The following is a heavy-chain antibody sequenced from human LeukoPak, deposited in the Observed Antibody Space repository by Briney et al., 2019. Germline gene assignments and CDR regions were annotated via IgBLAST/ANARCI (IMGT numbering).Heavy chain of an antibody. CDR1: GFTFSSRW. CDR3: ASLVGDKPIFDY. V-gene: IGHV3-7*01. D-gene: IGHD1-26*01. Sequence: PGGSLSLSCAASGFTFSSRWMSWVRQPPGKGLEWVANIKRDGRGDYNADSVKGRSTISRTSTKNSLYRQMNSLRAEATAVYYFASLVGDKPIFDYWGQGTLVTVSS. J-gene: IGHJ4*02. CDR2: IKRDGRGD.